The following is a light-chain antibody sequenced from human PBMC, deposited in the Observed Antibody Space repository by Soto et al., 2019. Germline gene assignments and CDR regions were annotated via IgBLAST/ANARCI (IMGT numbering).Light chain of an antibody. V-gene: IGKV1-5*01. CDR3: QQYNSYLWT. Sequence: DIQMTQSPSTLSASVGDRVTITCRASQSISSWLAWYKQKPGKAPKLLIYDASSLESGVPSRFSGSGSGTEFTLTISSLQTDDFATYYCQQYNSYLWTFGQGTKVEIK. CDR2: DAS. J-gene: IGKJ1*01. CDR1: QSISSW.